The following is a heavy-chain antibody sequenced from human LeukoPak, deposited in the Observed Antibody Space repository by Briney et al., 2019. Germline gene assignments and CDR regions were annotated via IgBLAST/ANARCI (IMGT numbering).Heavy chain of an antibody. D-gene: IGHD6-13*01. V-gene: IGHV3-48*04. CDR1: EFTFVRYA. CDR3: VRDPSYGSSWYYYMDV. Sequence: PWGSLRLSCAASEFTFVRYAMNWVRQAPGKGLEWVSYISSSSFKIGYADSVKGRFTISRDNSKNSLYLQMDSLRVEDTAVYYCVRDPSYGSSWYYYMDVWGKGTTVTVSS. CDR2: ISSSSFKI. J-gene: IGHJ6*03.